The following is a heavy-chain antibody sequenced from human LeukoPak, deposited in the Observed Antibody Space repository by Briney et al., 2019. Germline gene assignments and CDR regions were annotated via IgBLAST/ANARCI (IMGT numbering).Heavy chain of an antibody. CDR3: AKKRASSGYYYDLDY. D-gene: IGHD3-22*01. CDR2: IRYDGSNK. Sequence: GGSLRPSCAASGFTFSSYGMHWVRQAPGKGLEWVAFIRYDGSNKYYADSVKGRFTISRDNSKNTLYLQMNSLRAEDTAVYYCAKKRASSGYYYDLDYWGQGTLVTVSS. V-gene: IGHV3-30*02. J-gene: IGHJ4*02. CDR1: GFTFSSYG.